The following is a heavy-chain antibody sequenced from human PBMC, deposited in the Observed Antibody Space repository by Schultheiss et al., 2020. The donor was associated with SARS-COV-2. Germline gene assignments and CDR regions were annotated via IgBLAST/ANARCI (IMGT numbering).Heavy chain of an antibody. V-gene: IGHV4-38-2*01. CDR3: ARATIVVPYYSHFDY. J-gene: IGHJ4*02. Sequence: SETLSLTCAVSGGSISSGYYWGWIRQPPGKGLEWIGSIYHSGSTYYNPSLKSRVTISVDTSKNQFSLKLSSVTAADTAVYYCARATIVVPYYSHFDYWGQGTLVTVSS. CDR1: GGSISSGYY. D-gene: IGHD3-22*01. CDR2: IYHSGST.